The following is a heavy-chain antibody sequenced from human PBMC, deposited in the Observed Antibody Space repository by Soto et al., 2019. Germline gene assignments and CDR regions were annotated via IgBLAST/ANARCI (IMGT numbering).Heavy chain of an antibody. Sequence: QVQLVQSGAEVKKPGSSVKVSCKASGGTFSSYAISWVRQAPGQGLEWMGGIIPIFGTADYAQKFQGSVTISADESTSTADRGLGSLRSEDTAVYYGARTYSSSWYSWRYFDYWGQGTLVTVSS. V-gene: IGHV1-69*12. CDR1: GGTFSSYA. D-gene: IGHD6-13*01. CDR2: IIPIFGTA. J-gene: IGHJ4*02. CDR3: ARTYSSSWYSWRYFDY.